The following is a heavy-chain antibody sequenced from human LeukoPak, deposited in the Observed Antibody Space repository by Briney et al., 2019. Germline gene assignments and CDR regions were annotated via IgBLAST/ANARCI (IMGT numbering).Heavy chain of an antibody. Sequence: SETLSLTCTVSGGSISSYYWSWIRQPPGKGLEWIGYIYYSGSTNYNPSLKSRVTISVDTSKNQFSLKLSSVTAADTAVYYCAKGYYDFWSGYSKYGMDVWGQGTTVTVSS. CDR2: IYYSGST. J-gene: IGHJ6*02. CDR3: AKGYYDFWSGYSKYGMDV. D-gene: IGHD3-3*01. V-gene: IGHV4-59*01. CDR1: GGSISSYY.